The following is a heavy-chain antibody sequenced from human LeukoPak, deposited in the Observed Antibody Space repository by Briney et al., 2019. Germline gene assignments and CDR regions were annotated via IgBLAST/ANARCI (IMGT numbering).Heavy chain of an antibody. Sequence: PSETLSLTCAVYGGSFSGYYWSWIRQPPGKGLEWIGEINHSGSTNYNPSLKSRVTISVDTSKNQFSLKLRSVTAADRAVYYCAREGPGWRYYDSSGYWDNWFDPWGQGTLVTVSS. CDR1: GGSFSGYY. D-gene: IGHD3-22*01. CDR2: INHSGST. V-gene: IGHV4-34*01. J-gene: IGHJ5*02. CDR3: AREGPGWRYYDSSGYWDNWFDP.